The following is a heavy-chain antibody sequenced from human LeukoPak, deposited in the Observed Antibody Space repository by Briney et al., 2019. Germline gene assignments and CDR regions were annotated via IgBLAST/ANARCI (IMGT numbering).Heavy chain of an antibody. J-gene: IGHJ4*02. V-gene: IGHV1-2*06. CDR2: INPNSGGT. CDR3: ARVLTIFGVVLFDY. D-gene: IGHD3-3*01. Sequence: ASVKVSCKASGYTFTGYYMHWVRQAPGQGLEWMGRINPNSGGTNYAQKFQGRVTMTRDTSISTAYMELSRLRSDDTALYYCARVLTIFGVVLFDYWGQGTLVTVSS. CDR1: GYTFTGYY.